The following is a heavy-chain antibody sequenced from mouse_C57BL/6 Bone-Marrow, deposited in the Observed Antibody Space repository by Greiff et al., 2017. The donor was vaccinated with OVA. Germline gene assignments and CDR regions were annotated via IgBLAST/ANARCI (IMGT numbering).Heavy chain of an antibody. D-gene: IGHD2-4*01. CDR3: TFIYYDYSWFVY. Sequence: EVQLQQSGAELVRPGASVKLSCTASGFNIKDDYMHWVKQRPEQGLEWIGWIDPENGDTEYASKFQGKATITADTSSNTAYLQLSSLTSEDTAVDYCTFIYYDYSWFVYWGQGTLVTVSA. CDR1: GFNIKDDY. V-gene: IGHV14-4*01. CDR2: IDPENGDT. J-gene: IGHJ3*01.